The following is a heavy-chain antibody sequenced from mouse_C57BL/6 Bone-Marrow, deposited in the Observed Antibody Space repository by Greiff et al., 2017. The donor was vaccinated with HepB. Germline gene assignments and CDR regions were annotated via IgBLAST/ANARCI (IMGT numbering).Heavy chain of an antibody. CDR1: GFNIKDDY. CDR2: IDPENGDT. CDR3: TTWGGRDAMDY. V-gene: IGHV14-4*01. D-gene: IGHD1-1*01. J-gene: IGHJ4*01. Sequence: VQLQQSGAELVRPGASVKLSCTASGFNIKDDYMHWVKQRPEQGLEWIGWIDPENGDTEYASKFQGKATITADTSSNTAYLQLSSLTSEDTAVYYCTTWGGRDAMDYWGQGTSVTVSS.